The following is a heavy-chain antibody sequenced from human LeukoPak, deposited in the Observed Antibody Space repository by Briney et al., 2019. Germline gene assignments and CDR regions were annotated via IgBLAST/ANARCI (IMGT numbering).Heavy chain of an antibody. V-gene: IGHV3-74*01. D-gene: IGHD3-10*01. J-gene: IGHJ4*02. CDR2: VNSDGSGT. CDR3: ARDRTPRRLGEIGY. Sequence: PGGSLRLSCAASGFTFSSYWMHWVRQAPGKGLVWVSRVNSDGSGTTYADSVKGRFTISRDNAKNSLYLQMNSLRAEDTAVYYCARDRTPRRLGEIGYWGQGTLVTVSS. CDR1: GFTFSSYW.